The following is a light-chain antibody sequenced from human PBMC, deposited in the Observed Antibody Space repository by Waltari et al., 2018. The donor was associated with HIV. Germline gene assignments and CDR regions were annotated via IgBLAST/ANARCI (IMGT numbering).Light chain of an antibody. CDR2: KAS. V-gene: IGKV1-5*03. CDR3: QQNKINGYT. CDR1: QSISSW. J-gene: IGKJ2*01. Sequence: DIQMTQSPSTLSASVGDRVTITCRASQSISSWLAWYQQKPGKAPKLLIYKASSLESGVPSGFGASGPGTDFTLTSGTLRPVNFQPITGQQNKINGYTFGQGT.